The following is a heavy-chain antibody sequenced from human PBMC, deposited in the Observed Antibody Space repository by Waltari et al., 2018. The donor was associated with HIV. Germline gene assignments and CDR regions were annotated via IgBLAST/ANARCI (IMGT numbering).Heavy chain of an antibody. CDR1: GVTFSSYS. D-gene: IGHD4-17*01. CDR3: ARDRALSTTAGFDY. Sequence: EVQLVESGGGLVKPGGSLRLSCAASGVTFSSYSMNWVRQAPGRGLEWVASISSSSSNRYYADSVKGRFTISRDNAKNSLYLQMNSLRAEDTAVYYCARDRALSTTAGFDYWGQGTLVTVSS. V-gene: IGHV3-21*01. CDR2: ISSSSSNR. J-gene: IGHJ4*02.